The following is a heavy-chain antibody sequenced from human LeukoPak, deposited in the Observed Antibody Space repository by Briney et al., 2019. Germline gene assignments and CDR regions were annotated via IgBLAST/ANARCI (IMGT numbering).Heavy chain of an antibody. J-gene: IGHJ5*02. CDR2: INHSGST. CDR1: GGSFSGYY. D-gene: IGHD6-13*01. CDR3: ARAQSIAAAGTGNWFDP. V-gene: IGHV4-34*01. Sequence: PSQTLSLTCAVCGGSFSGYYWSWIRQPPGKGLEWIGEINHSGSTNYNPSLKSRVTISVDTSKNQFSLKLSSVTAADTAVYYCARAQSIAAAGTGNWFDPWGQGTLVTVSS.